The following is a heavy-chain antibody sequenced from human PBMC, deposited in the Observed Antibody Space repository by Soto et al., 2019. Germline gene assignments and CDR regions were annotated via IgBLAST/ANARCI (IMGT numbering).Heavy chain of an antibody. D-gene: IGHD2-21*02. Sequence: QVPLVQSGAEVKKPGASVKVSCKASGYTFTSYGISWVRQAPGQGLEWMGWISAYNGNTNYAQKLQGRVTMTTDTSTSTAYMELRSLRSDDTAVYYCARDFGVVAAIDYYYYYGMDVWGQGTTVTVSS. V-gene: IGHV1-18*01. J-gene: IGHJ6*02. CDR3: ARDFGVVAAIDYYYYYGMDV. CDR1: GYTFTSYG. CDR2: ISAYNGNT.